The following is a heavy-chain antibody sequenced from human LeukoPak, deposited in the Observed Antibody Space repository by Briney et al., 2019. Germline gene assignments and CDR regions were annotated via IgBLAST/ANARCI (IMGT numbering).Heavy chain of an antibody. D-gene: IGHD3-10*01. J-gene: IGHJ4*02. Sequence: GGSLRLSCAASGFTVSSNYMSWVRQAPGKGLEWVSVIYSGGSTYYADSVKGRFTISRDNSKNTLYLQMNSLRAEDTAVYYRARERGQKMQYFDYWGQGTLVTVSS. CDR3: ARERGQKMQYFDY. V-gene: IGHV3-66*01. CDR1: GFTVSSNY. CDR2: IYSGGST.